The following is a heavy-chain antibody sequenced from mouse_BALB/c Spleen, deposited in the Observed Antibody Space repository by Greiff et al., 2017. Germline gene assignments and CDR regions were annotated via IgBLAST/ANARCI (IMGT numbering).Heavy chain of an antibody. J-gene: IGHJ3*01. V-gene: IGHV2-6-7*01. CDR2: IWGDGST. CDR1: GFSLTGYG. CDR3: ARGSYYYGSSYVGFAY. Sequence: VKLVESGPGLVAPSQSLSITCTVSGFSLTGYGVNWVRQPPGKGLEWLGMIWGDGSTDYNSALKSRLSISKDNSKSQVFLKMNSLQTDDTARYYCARGSYYYGSSYVGFAYWGQGTLVTVSA. D-gene: IGHD1-1*01.